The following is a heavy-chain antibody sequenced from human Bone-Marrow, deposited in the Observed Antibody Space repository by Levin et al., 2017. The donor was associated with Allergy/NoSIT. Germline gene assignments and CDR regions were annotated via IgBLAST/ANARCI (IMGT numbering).Heavy chain of an antibody. D-gene: IGHD3-10*01. Sequence: ASVKVSCKASGYTFTGYYMHWVRQAPGQGLEWMGWINPNSGGTNYAQKFQGRVTMTRDTSISTAYMELSRLRSDDTAVYYCARGLGRFGEFNWFDPWGQGTLVTVSS. CDR2: INPNSGGT. CDR1: GYTFTGYY. J-gene: IGHJ5*02. CDR3: ARGLGRFGEFNWFDP. V-gene: IGHV1-2*02.